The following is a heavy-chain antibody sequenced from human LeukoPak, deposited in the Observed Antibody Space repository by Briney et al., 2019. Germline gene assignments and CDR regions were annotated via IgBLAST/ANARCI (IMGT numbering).Heavy chain of an antibody. CDR1: GFTFSSYS. Sequence: GGSLRLSCAASGFTFSSYSMNWVRQAPGKGLEWVSSISSSSSYIYYADSVKGRFTISRDNAKNSLYLQMNSLRAEDTAVYYCARVSPKYCSGGSCYYRYWGQGTLVTVSS. D-gene: IGHD2-15*01. V-gene: IGHV3-21*01. J-gene: IGHJ4*02. CDR3: ARVSPKYCSGGSCYYRY. CDR2: ISSSSSYI.